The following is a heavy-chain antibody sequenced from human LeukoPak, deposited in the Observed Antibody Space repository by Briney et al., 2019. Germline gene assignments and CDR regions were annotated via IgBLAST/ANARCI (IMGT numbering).Heavy chain of an antibody. CDR2: INHSGST. CDR1: GGSFSGYY. D-gene: IGHD6-13*01. Sequence: PSETLSLTCAVYGGSFSGYYWSWIRQPPGKGLEWIGEINHSGSTNYNPSLKSRVTISVDTSKNQFSLKLSSVTAADTALYYCARGPYSSRHFDYWGQATLVTVSS. J-gene: IGHJ4*02. CDR3: ARGPYSSRHFDY. V-gene: IGHV4-34*01.